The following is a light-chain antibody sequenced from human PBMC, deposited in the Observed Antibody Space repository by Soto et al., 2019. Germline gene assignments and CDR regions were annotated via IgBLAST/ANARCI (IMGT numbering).Light chain of an antibody. CDR2: QDN. Sequence: SYELAQPPSVSVSPGQTAIITCSGHTLGNNYASWYQQKPGQSPVLVVYQDNKRPSGIPERFSGSNSGNTATLTISGTQAMDEADYYCQAWDSSTGVFGTGTKLTVL. CDR1: TLGNNY. CDR3: QAWDSSTGV. V-gene: IGLV3-1*01. J-gene: IGLJ1*01.